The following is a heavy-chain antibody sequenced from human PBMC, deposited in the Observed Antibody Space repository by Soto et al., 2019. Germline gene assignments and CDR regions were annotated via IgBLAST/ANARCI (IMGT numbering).Heavy chain of an antibody. J-gene: IGHJ4*02. V-gene: IGHV3-74*01. D-gene: IGHD3-10*01. CDR3: SIPRSGSRKTDN. CDR1: GFTFSSYW. CDR2: INSDGSST. Sequence: GGSLRLSCAASGFTFSSYWMHWVRQAPGKGLVWVSRINSDGSSTSYADSVKGRFTISRDNAKNTLYLQMNSLRAEDTAVYCGSIPRSGSRKTDNRGQGTRGTV.